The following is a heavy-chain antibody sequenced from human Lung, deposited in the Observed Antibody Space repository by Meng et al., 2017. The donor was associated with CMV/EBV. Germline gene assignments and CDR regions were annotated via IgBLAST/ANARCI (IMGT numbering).Heavy chain of an antibody. CDR2: ITYSGTA. D-gene: IGHD2-15*01. Sequence: TLSLXXNVSGVPINTEYNFWTWIRQSPGTGLEWIGLITYSGTAYYNSALKSRVPISSDTSTYQFSLNLKSMTAADTAVYYCARDRQHRALGRFYFLDGWGQGXPVTVSS. V-gene: IGHV4-30-4*08. J-gene: IGHJ6*02. CDR3: ARDRQHRALGRFYFLDG. CDR1: GVPINTEYNF.